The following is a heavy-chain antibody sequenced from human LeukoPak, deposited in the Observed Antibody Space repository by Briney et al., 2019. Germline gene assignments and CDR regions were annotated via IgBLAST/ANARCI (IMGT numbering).Heavy chain of an antibody. D-gene: IGHD6-13*01. CDR1: GFTFSSYS. CDR2: ISSSSSYI. J-gene: IGHJ4*02. V-gene: IGHV3-21*01. CDR3: ASLPIAAAGTGIDY. Sequence: GGSLRLSCAASGFTFSSYSVNWVRQAPGKGLEWVSSISSSSSYIYYADSVKGRFTISRHNPTNSLYLQMNSLRAEDTAVYYCASLPIAAAGTGIDYWGQGSLVTVSS.